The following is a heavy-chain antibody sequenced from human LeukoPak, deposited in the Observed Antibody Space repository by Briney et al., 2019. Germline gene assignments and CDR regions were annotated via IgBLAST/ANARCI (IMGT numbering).Heavy chain of an antibody. CDR3: ARHDSFIPY. J-gene: IGHJ4*02. V-gene: IGHV3-23*01. CDR1: GFTFSDYA. CDR2: ISDTGRRT. Sequence: GGSLRLSRAASGFTFSDYAMSWVRQAAGKGLEWVSGISDTGRRTYYTDSVKGRFTISRDDSKKTVYLQMKTLTAEDTAIYFCARHDSFIPYWGQGTLVTVSS. D-gene: IGHD5-18*01.